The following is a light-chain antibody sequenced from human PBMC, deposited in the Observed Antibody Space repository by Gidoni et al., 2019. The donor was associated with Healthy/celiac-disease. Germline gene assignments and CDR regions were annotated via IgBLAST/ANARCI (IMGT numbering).Light chain of an antibody. CDR3: QQYYSTPLT. CDR2: WSS. CDR1: QSVLYSANNKNY. Sequence: DIVMTQSPDSLAVSLGESATINCKSSQSVLYSANNKNYLALYQQKPGRPPKLLIYWSSTRESGVPERFSGSGSGTDFTLTISSLQAEDVAVYYCQQYYSTPLTFGGGTKVEIK. V-gene: IGKV4-1*01. J-gene: IGKJ4*01.